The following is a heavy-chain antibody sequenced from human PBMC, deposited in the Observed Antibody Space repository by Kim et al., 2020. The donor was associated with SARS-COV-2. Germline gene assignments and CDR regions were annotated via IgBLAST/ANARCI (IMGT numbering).Heavy chain of an antibody. CDR2: IGIGGDT. J-gene: IGHJ6*02. CDR3: TRVPKGPAAPQNHGLDV. Sequence: GGSLRLSCAASGFTFSTCDMHWVRQVTGKGLEWVSTIGIGGDTYYPGSVKGRFTISRDNAKKLLYLQMNSLRAGDTAVYYCTRVPKGPAAPQNHGLDVWGQGTTVTVSS. V-gene: IGHV3-13*01. CDR1: GFTFSTCD. D-gene: IGHD6-13*01.